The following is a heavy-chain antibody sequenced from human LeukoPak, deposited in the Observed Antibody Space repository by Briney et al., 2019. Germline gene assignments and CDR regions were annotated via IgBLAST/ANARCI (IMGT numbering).Heavy chain of an antibody. Sequence: PGRFLRLSCAASGFTFSSYGMHWVRQAPGKGLEWVAVISYDGSNKYYADSVKGRFTISRDNAKNSLYLQMNSLRAEDTAVYYCAREPRWIAARLGSWFDPWGQGTLVTVSS. CDR1: GFTFSSYG. J-gene: IGHJ5*02. CDR3: AREPRWIAARLGSWFDP. D-gene: IGHD6-6*01. CDR2: ISYDGSNK. V-gene: IGHV3-30*03.